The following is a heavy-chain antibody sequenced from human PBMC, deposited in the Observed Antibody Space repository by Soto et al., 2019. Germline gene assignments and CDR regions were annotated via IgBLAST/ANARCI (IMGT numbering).Heavy chain of an antibody. CDR1: GYTFTSYD. D-gene: IGHD2-15*01. V-gene: IGHV1-8*01. Sequence: QVPLVQSGAEVKKPGASVKVSCKASGYTFTSYDINWVRQATGQGLEWMGWMNPNSGNTGYAQKFQGRVTMTRNTSISTANRGLSSLRSEDTAVYYCARGIVVVAGRTWFAPGGQGTLFTVSS. CDR2: MNPNSGNT. CDR3: ARGIVVVAGRTWFAP. J-gene: IGHJ5*02.